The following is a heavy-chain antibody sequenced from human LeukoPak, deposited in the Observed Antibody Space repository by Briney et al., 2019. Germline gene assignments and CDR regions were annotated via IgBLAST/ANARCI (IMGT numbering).Heavy chain of an antibody. CDR3: ARTGDLDYYYYGMDV. CDR2: ISAYNGNT. D-gene: IGHD4-17*01. V-gene: IGHV1-18*01. J-gene: IGHJ6*01. CDR1: GYTFTSYC. Sequence: ASVKVSCKASGYTFTSYCISWVRQAPGQGLEWMGWISAYNGNTNYAQKLQGRVTMTTDTSTSTAYMELRSLRSDDTAVYYCARTGDLDYYYYGMDVWGQGTTVTVSS.